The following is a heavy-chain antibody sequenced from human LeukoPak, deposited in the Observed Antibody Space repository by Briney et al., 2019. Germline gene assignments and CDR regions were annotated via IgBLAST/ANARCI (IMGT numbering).Heavy chain of an antibody. J-gene: IGHJ4*02. D-gene: IGHD2-21*02. CDR1: GGTFSSYA. CDR2: IIPIFGTA. V-gene: IGHV1-69*05. Sequence: GSSVKVSCKASGGTFSSYAISWVRQAPGQGLEWMGGIIPIFGTANYAQKFQGRVTITTDESTSTAYMELSSLRSEDMAVYYCARSGLDLQGDQDYWGQGTLVTVSS. CDR3: ARSGLDLQGDQDY.